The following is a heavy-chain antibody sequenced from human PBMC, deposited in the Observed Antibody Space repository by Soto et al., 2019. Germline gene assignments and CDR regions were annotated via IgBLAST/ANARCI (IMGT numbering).Heavy chain of an antibody. CDR3: ARSSPYSNDVDY. V-gene: IGHV1-69*02. J-gene: IGHJ4*02. CDR1: GGTFSSYT. Sequence: QVQLVQSGAEVKKPGSSVKVSCKASGGTFSSYTISWVRQAPGQGLEWMGRIIPILGIANYAQKFQGRVTIPAHKSTSTAYMELSSLRSEDTAVYYCARSSPYSNDVDYWGQGTLVPVSS. CDR2: IIPILGIA. D-gene: IGHD4-4*01.